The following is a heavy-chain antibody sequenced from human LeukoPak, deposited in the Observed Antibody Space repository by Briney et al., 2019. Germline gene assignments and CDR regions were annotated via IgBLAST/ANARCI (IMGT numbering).Heavy chain of an antibody. V-gene: IGHV3-30*18. CDR2: ILYDGSNK. CDR3: AKDRDTAMGNFDY. D-gene: IGHD5-18*01. Sequence: PGRSLRLSCAASGFTFSSYGMHWVRQAPGKGLEWMAVILYDGSNKYYADSMKGRFTISRDNSKNTLYLQMNSLRAEDTAVYYCAKDRDTAMGNFDYWGQGTLVTVSS. CDR1: GFTFSSYG. J-gene: IGHJ4*02.